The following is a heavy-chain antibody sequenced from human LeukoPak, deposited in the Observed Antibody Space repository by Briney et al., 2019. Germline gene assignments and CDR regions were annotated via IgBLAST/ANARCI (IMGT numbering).Heavy chain of an antibody. J-gene: IGHJ4*02. D-gene: IGHD6-13*01. CDR1: GFTFDDYA. CDR2: ISWSSGSI. V-gene: IGHV3-9*01. CDR3: AKDTDGGIAAAGTPLGY. Sequence: GGSLRLSCAASGFTFDDYAMHWVRQAPGKGLEWVSGISWSSGSIGYADSVKGRFTISRDNAKNSLYLQMNSLRAEDTALYYCAKDTDGGIAAAGTPLGYWGQGNLVTVSS.